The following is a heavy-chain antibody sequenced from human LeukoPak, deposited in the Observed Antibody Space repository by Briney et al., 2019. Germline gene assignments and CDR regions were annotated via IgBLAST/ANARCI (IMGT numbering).Heavy chain of an antibody. Sequence: GGSLRLSCAGSGFTLTTYGTHWLRQAPGKGLEWVAVIWYDGSKKFYGDSVKGRFTVSRDTSENTMYLQMNTLRAEDTAVYYCARDGGSGIDYWGQGTLVTVYS. V-gene: IGHV3-33*01. J-gene: IGHJ4*02. CDR3: ARDGGSGIDY. CDR2: IWYDGSKK. CDR1: GFTLTTYG. D-gene: IGHD3-10*01.